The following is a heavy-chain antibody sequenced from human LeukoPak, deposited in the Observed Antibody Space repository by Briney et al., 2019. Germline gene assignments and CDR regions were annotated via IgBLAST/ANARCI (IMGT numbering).Heavy chain of an antibody. V-gene: IGHV3-7*01. J-gene: IGHJ4*02. CDR2: IKQDGSEK. CDR1: GFTFSSYW. D-gene: IGHD5-18*01. CDR3: ARGGGYSYGTPSGW. Sequence: GGSLRLSCAASGFTFSSYWMSWVRQAPGKGLEWVANIKQDGSEKYYVDSVKGRFTISRDNAKNTLHLQMNSLRAEDTAVYYCARGGGYSYGTPSGWWGQGTLVTVSS.